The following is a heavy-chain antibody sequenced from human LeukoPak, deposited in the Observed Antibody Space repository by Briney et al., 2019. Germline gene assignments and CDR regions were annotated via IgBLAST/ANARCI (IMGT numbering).Heavy chain of an antibody. J-gene: IGHJ4*01. V-gene: IGHV4-39*01. CDR3: ARQHWYGDYSPYYFDY. D-gene: IGHD4-23*01. Sequence: PSETLSLTCTVSGGSISRSSYYWGWIRQPPGKGLEWIGSIYYSGNTYYNPSLKGRVTISVDTSKNQFSLKLSSVTAADTAVDYCARQHWYGDYSPYYFDYLGQGNPVTVSS. CDR1: GGSISRSSYY. CDR2: IYYSGNT.